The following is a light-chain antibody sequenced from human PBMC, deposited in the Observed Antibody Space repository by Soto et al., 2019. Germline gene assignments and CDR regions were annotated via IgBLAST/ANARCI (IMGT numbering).Light chain of an antibody. Sequence: SVLTQSPGTLSLSPGERATLSCGARQSVTKNFLAWYQQKPGQAPRRLIYGASSRATGVPDRFSGSGSGTDFTLTISRLEPGDFAVYYCQQYGTPLFTFGPGTKVDI. J-gene: IGKJ3*01. CDR1: QSVTKNF. CDR3: QQYGTPLFT. CDR2: GAS. V-gene: IGKV3-20*01.